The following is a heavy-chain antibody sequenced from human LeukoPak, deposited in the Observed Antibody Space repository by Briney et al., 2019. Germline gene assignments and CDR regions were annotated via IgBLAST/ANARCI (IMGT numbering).Heavy chain of an antibody. CDR1: GFTFSSYW. J-gene: IGHJ3*02. V-gene: IGHV3-7*01. D-gene: IGHD3-22*01. CDR2: IKQDGSEK. Sequence: GGSLRLSCAASGFTFSSYWMSWVRQAPGKGLEWVANIKQDGSEKYYVDSVKGRFTISRDNAKNSLYLQMNSLRAEDTAVYYCARDRRRGGSGYYFDALDIWGQGTMVTVSS. CDR3: ARDRRRGGSGYYFDALDI.